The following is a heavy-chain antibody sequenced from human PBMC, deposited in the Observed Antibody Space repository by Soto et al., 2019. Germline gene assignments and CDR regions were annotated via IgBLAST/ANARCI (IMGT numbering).Heavy chain of an antibody. D-gene: IGHD2-21*01. J-gene: IGHJ6*02. Sequence: PXGSLRLACAAAGVSVNASYMTLVRQAPGSGLDWLSNIYRGGTIYYSDSVKGRFTISRDDSRNTLYLHMTYLRAEDTAVYHCARGYCGGTSCLEFPQPNGMDVWGPGTTATVSS. CDR2: IYRGGTI. CDR1: GVSVNASY. CDR3: ARGYCGGTSCLEFPQPNGMDV. V-gene: IGHV3-53*01.